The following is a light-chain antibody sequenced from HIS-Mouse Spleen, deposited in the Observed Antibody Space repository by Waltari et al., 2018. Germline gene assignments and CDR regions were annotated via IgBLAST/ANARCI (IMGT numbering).Light chain of an antibody. Sequence: SYELTQPPSVSVSPGQTARITCSGDAFPKQYAYWYQQKPGQAPVLVIYKDSERPSGIPERFSGSSSWTTVTLTISGVQAEDEADYYCQSADSSGTWVFGGGTKLTVL. J-gene: IGLJ3*02. CDR1: AFPKQY. V-gene: IGLV3-25*03. CDR3: QSADSSGTWV. CDR2: KDS.